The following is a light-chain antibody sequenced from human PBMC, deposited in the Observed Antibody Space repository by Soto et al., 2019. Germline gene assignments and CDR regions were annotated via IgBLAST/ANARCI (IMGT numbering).Light chain of an antibody. CDR2: DAS. CDR1: QSVSSY. CDR3: QQRRT. V-gene: IGKV3-11*01. Sequence: EIVLTQSPATLSLSPGERATLSCRASQSVSSYLAWYQQKPGQAPRLLIYDASNRATGIPARFSGSGSGTDFTLTISSLEAEDFAVYYGQQRRTFGQGTKLEVK. J-gene: IGKJ2*01.